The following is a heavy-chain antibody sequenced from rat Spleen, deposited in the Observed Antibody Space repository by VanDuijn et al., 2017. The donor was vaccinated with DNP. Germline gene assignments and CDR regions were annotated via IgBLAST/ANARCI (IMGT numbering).Heavy chain of an antibody. V-gene: IGHV3-3*01. Sequence: EVQFRESGPGLVKPSQSLSLTCSVTGSSITSGYRWNWIRKFPGNKLEWMGYINSAGSTNYNPSLKSRISISRDTSKNQFFLQLNSVTTEDTATYYCARQPTGMDYWGQGVMVIVSS. D-gene: IGHD1-7*01. CDR2: INSAGST. J-gene: IGHJ2*01. CDR3: ARQPTGMDY. CDR1: GSSITSGYR.